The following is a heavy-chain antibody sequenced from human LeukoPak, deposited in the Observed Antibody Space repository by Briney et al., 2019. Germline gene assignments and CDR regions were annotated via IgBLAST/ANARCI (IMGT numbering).Heavy chain of an antibody. Sequence: SETLSLTCTVSGGSISSYYWSWIRQPPGKGLEWIGYIYYSGSTNYNPSLKSRVTISVDTSKNQFSLKLSSVTAADTAVYYCARDYCSSTSCYPRHWGQGTLVTVSS. CDR2: IYYSGST. CDR1: GGSISSYY. V-gene: IGHV4-59*01. J-gene: IGHJ1*01. D-gene: IGHD2-2*01. CDR3: ARDYCSSTSCYPRH.